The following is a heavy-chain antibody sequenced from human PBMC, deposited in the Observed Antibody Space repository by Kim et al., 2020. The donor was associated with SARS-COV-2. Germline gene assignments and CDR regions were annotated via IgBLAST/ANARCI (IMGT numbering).Heavy chain of an antibody. Sequence: GGSLRLSCAASGFTFDDYAMHWVRQAPGKGLEWVSGISWNSGSIGYADSVKGRFTISRDNAKNSLYLQMNSLRAEDTALYYCAKDIGKGYGSGRDYYYGMDVWGQGTTVTVSS. D-gene: IGHD3-10*01. CDR1: GFTFDDYA. CDR2: ISWNSGSI. CDR3: AKDIGKGYGSGRDYYYGMDV. J-gene: IGHJ6*02. V-gene: IGHV3-9*01.